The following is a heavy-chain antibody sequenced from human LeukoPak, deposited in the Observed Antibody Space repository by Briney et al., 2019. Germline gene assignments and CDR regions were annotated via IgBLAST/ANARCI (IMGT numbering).Heavy chain of an antibody. J-gene: IGHJ6*03. D-gene: IGHD2-8*01. CDR2: IYSGGST. Sequence: GGSLRLSCAASGFTVSSNYMSWVRQAPGEGLEWVSVIYSGGSTYYADSVKGRFTISRDNSKNTLYLQMNSLRAEDTAVYYCARDRRVYYQYYYYYYMDVWGKGATVTVSS. CDR1: GFTVSSNY. V-gene: IGHV3-66*02. CDR3: ARDRRVYYQYYYYYYMDV.